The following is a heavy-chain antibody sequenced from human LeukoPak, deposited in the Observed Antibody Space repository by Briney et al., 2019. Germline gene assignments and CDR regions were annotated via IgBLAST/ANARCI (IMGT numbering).Heavy chain of an antibody. D-gene: IGHD5-12*01. CDR2: INPEKRDT. J-gene: IGHJ4*02. CDR3: AKKVRGPSHPLDF. CDR1: GYTFTGYA. V-gene: IGHV1-2*02. Sequence: ASVRVSCKASGYTFTGYAIHWVRQAPGQGLEWMGWINPEKRDTGYAHKFQGRVTMTSDTSISTAYMELSSLRSDDTAVYYCAKKVRGPSHPLDFWGQGTVVTVSS.